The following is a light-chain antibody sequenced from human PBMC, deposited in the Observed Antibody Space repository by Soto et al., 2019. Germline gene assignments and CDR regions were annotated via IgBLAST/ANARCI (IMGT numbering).Light chain of an antibody. J-gene: IGKJ1*01. V-gene: IGKV3-20*01. CDR2: GAS. CDR3: QQYGRSPRT. Sequence: EIVFTQSPGTLSLSPGERATLSCRASQSVDSNYLAWYQKKPGQDPRILIYGASSRATGVPDTFSGSGSGTDFNLTISRLETEDFALYYCQQYGRSPRTFGQGTKVDI. CDR1: QSVDSNY.